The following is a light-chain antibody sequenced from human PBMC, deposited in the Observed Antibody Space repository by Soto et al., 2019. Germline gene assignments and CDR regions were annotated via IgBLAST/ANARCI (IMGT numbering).Light chain of an antibody. CDR2: DAS. J-gene: IGKJ1*01. V-gene: IGKV1-5*01. CDR1: QSISSW. Sequence: DIQMTQSPSTLSASVGDRVTITCRASQSISSWLAWYQQKPGKAPKLLIYDASSLESGVPSRFSGSGSGTEFTLTIRSLQPDDFETYYCQQYNSYSVTFGQGTKVDIK. CDR3: QQYNSYSVT.